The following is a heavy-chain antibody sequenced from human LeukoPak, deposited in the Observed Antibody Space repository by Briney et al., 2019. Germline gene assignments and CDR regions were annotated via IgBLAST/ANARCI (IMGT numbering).Heavy chain of an antibody. Sequence: SETLSLTCAVYGGSFSGYYWSWIRQPPAKGLEWIGSIYHSGRTHYNPSLKSRVTISGDTSKNQFSLKLSSVTAAETAVYYCARGLTPDAFDIWGQGTMVTVSS. CDR3: ARGLTPDAFDI. CDR2: IYHSGRT. J-gene: IGHJ3*02. CDR1: GGSFSGYY. V-gene: IGHV4-34*01.